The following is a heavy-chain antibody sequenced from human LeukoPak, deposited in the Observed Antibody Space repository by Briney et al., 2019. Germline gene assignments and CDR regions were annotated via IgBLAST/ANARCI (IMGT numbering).Heavy chain of an antibody. CDR3: ARGGGLDV. V-gene: IGHV3-23*01. CDR2: VSGGGFDT. Sequence: GGSLRLSCVASGFTLSNYVMSWVRQAPGKGLEWVSGVSGGGFDTYYTDSVKGRFTISRDNSKNSLYLQMSNLRAEDTAVYFCARGGGLDVWGQGATVTVSS. J-gene: IGHJ6*02. CDR1: GFTLSNYV. D-gene: IGHD3-16*01.